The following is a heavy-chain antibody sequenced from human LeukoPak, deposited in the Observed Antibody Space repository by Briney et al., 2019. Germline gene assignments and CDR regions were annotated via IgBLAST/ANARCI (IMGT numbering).Heavy chain of an antibody. CDR1: GFTFSSYG. CDR2: IRYDGSNK. J-gene: IGHJ4*02. Sequence: GGSLRLSCAASGFTFSSYGMHWVRQAPGKGLEWVALIRYDGSNKYYADSVKGRFTISRDNSKNTLYLQMNSLRAEDTAVYYCAKRGHCSGGSCYPWPFDYWGQGTLVTVSS. V-gene: IGHV3-30*02. D-gene: IGHD2-15*01. CDR3: AKRGHCSGGSCYPWPFDY.